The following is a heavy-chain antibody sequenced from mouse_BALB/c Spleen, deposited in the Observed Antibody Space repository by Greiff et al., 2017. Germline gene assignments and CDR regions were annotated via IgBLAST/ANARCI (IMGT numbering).Heavy chain of an antibody. CDR1: GYSITSGYY. D-gene: IGHD2-1*01. V-gene: IGHV3-6*02. CDR2: ISYDGSN. CDR3: ARGYGNYAAMDY. Sequence: EVKLMESGPGLVKPSQSLSLTCSVTGYSITSGYYWNWIRQFPGNKLEWMGYISYDGSNNYNPSLKNRISITRDTSKNQFFLKLNSVTTEDTATYYCARGYGNYAAMDYWGQGTSVTVSS. J-gene: IGHJ4*01.